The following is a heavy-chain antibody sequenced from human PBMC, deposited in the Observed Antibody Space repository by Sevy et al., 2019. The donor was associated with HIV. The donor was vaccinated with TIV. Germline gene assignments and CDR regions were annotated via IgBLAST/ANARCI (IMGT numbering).Heavy chain of an antibody. D-gene: IGHD4-17*01. J-gene: IGHJ5*02. CDR1: GFTFSSYA. CDR3: ARDQHDYAGNLRTGWFDP. V-gene: IGHV3-30-3*01. CDR2: ISYDGSNK. Sequence: GGSLRLSCAASGFTFSSYAMHWVRQAPGKGLEWVAVISYDGSNKYYADSVKGRFTISRDNSKNTLYLQVKSLRTEDTAVYYCARDQHDYAGNLRTGWFDPWGLGTLVTVSS.